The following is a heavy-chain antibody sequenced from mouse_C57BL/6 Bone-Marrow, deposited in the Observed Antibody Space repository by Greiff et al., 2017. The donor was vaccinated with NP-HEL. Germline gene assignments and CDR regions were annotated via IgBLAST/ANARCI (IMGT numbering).Heavy chain of an antibody. CDR2: INPNNGGT. D-gene: IGHD1-1*01. CDR1: GYTFTDYN. Sequence: VQLQQSGPELVKPGASVKMSCKASGYTFTDYNMHWVKQSHGKSLEWIGYINPNNGGTSYNQKFKGKATLTVNKSSSTAYMELRSLTSEDSAVYYCARREDYYGRGSWFAYWGQGTLVTVSA. CDR3: ARREDYYGRGSWFAY. V-gene: IGHV1-22*01. J-gene: IGHJ3*01.